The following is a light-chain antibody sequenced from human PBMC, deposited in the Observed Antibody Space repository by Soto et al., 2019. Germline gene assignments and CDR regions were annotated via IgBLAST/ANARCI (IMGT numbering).Light chain of an antibody. Sequence: EVVLTQSPVTLSLSPGEIATISWGASQSFRGLLAWYQQKPGQAPRLLIYDAYNRATGIPPRFSGSGSGTDFTLTISGLEPEDSAVYYCQQRHMWPITFGQGTRLEIK. CDR1: QSFRGL. CDR2: DAY. CDR3: QQRHMWPIT. J-gene: IGKJ5*01. V-gene: IGKV3-11*01.